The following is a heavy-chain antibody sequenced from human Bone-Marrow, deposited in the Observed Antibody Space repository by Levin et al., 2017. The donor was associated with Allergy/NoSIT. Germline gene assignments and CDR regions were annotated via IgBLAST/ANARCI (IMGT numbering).Heavy chain of an antibody. CDR2: IWYDGSNK. CDR1: GFTFSSYG. V-gene: IGHV3-33*01. D-gene: IGHD1-1*01. J-gene: IGHJ6*03. Sequence: GESLKISCAASGFTFSSYGMHWVRQAPGKGLEWVAVIWYDGSNKYYADSVKGRFTISRDNSKNTLYLQMNSLRAEDTAVYYCARDLDGNYYYYMDVWGKGTTVTVSS. CDR3: ARDLDGNYYYYMDV.